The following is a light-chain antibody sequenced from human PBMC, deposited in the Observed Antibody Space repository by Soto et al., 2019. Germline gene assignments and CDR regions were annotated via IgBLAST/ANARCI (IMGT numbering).Light chain of an antibody. Sequence: QSALTQPASVSGSPGQSITISCTGTISDVGGYNYVSWYQQHPGKAPKLMIYEVSNRPSGVSNRFSASKSGNTASLTISGLQAEDEADYYCRSYTSSTILVVFGGGTQLTVL. V-gene: IGLV2-14*01. CDR2: EVS. CDR1: ISDVGGYNY. CDR3: RSYTSSTILVV. J-gene: IGLJ2*01.